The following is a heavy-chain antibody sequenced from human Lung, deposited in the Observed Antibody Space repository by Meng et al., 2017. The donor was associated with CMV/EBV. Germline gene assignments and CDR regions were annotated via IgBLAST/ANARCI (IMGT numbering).Heavy chain of an antibody. CDR1: GYTFTSYD. Sequence: ASXXVSXKASGYTFTSYDINWVRQATGQGLEWMGWMNPNSGNTGYAQKFQGRVTMTRNTSISTAYMELSSLRSEDTAVYYCARGLNGGLRFLEWLLRPYYYGMDVWXQGNXV. J-gene: IGHJ6*01. CDR3: ARGLNGGLRFLEWLLRPYYYGMDV. V-gene: IGHV1-8*01. D-gene: IGHD3-3*01. CDR2: MNPNSGNT.